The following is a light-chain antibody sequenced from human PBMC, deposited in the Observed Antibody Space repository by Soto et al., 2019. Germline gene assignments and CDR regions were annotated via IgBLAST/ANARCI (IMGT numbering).Light chain of an antibody. V-gene: IGKV1-5*03. J-gene: IGKJ2*01. CDR2: KAS. CDR3: QQYNSYPYT. Sequence: DIQMTQSPSTLSASVGDRVTITCRASQPISSWLAWYQQKPGKAPDLLIYKASTLQSGVPSRFSGGGSGTEFALTISSLQPDDFASYYCQQYNSYPYTFAQGTKLEIK. CDR1: QPISSW.